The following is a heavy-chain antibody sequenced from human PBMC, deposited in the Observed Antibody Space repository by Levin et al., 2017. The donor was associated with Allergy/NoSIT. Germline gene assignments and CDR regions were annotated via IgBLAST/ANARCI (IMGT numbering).Heavy chain of an antibody. CDR2: ISSTGSTI. J-gene: IGHJ4*02. V-gene: IGHV3-48*03. Sequence: GRSLRLSCAASGFTFSSYEMNWVRRAPGKGLEWVSYISSTGSTIYSADSVKGRFTISRDNATNSLYLHMNSLRAEDTAVYYCARQLGNFWSGYNYFDYWGQGTLVTVSS. CDR3: ARQLGNFWSGYNYFDY. D-gene: IGHD3-3*01. CDR1: GFTFSSYE.